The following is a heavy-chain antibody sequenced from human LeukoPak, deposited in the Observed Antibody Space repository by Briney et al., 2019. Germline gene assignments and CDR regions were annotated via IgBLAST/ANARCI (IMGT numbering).Heavy chain of an antibody. V-gene: IGHV3-53*04. D-gene: IGHD2-15*01. J-gene: IGHJ4*02. Sequence: GGSLRLSCAASGFTVSSNYMSWVRQAPGKGLEWVSVIYSGGSTYYADSVKGRFTISRHNSKNTLYLQMNSLRAEDTAVYYCARGVRGARYCSGGSCPGSFDYWGREPWSPSPQ. CDR1: GFTVSSNY. CDR2: IYSGGST. CDR3: ARGVRGARYCSGGSCPGSFDY.